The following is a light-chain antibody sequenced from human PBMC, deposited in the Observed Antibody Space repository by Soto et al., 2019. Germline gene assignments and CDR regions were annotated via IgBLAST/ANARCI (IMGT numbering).Light chain of an antibody. CDR2: AAS. CDR1: QSISNY. J-gene: IGKJ2*01. V-gene: IGKV1-39*01. CDR3: QQSSTTPYT. Sequence: DFHMTQSPSSLLASVGDRVTLTCRASQSISNYLNWYQQQPGKAPKLLIYAASNLQSGVPSRFSGSGSGTEFTLTISSLQPEDFATYFCQQSSTTPYTFGQGTKLEIK.